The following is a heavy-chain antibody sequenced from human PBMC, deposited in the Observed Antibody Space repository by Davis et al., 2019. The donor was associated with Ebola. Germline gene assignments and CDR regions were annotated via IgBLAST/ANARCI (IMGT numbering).Heavy chain of an antibody. V-gene: IGHV4-59*01. CDR3: ARDEESGWSHFDY. CDR2: VHDSGST. Sequence: MPSETLSLTCTVSGGSISSYYWSWIRQPPGKGLEWIGYVHDSGSTNYKLSLESRVAISIDTSKNQFSLKLSSVTAADTAVYYCARDEESGWSHFDYWGQGTLVTVSS. J-gene: IGHJ4*02. D-gene: IGHD6-19*01. CDR1: GGSISSYY.